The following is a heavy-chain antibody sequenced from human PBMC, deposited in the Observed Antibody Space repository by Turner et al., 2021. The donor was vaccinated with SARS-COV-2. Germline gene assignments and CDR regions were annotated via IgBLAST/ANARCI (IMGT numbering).Heavy chain of an antibody. CDR2: IYYSGST. CDR1: GGSNSSGDYH. D-gene: IGHD7-27*01. J-gene: IGHJ5*02. Sequence: QVQRQESGPGLATPSQPPSPTWTVAGGSNSSGDYHRSWIRQPPGKGLEWIGYIYYSGSTYYNPSLKSRVTISVDTTKNQISLKRSSVNAADTAVYYCAREVFRMGTWFDPWGQGTLVTVSS. V-gene: IGHV4-30-4*01. CDR3: AREVFRMGTWFDP.